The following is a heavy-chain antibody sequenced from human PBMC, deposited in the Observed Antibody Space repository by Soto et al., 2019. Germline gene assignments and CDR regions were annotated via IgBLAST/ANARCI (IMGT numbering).Heavy chain of an antibody. Sequence: SVKVSCKASGGTFSSYAISWVRQAPGQGLEWMGGIIPIFGTANYAQKFQGRVTITADESTSTAYMELSSLRSEDTAVYYCARKGTMVRGVIGNYYYYGMDVWGQGTTVTVSS. V-gene: IGHV1-69*13. D-gene: IGHD3-10*01. CDR1: GGTFSSYA. CDR2: IIPIFGTA. J-gene: IGHJ6*02. CDR3: ARKGTMVRGVIGNYYYYGMDV.